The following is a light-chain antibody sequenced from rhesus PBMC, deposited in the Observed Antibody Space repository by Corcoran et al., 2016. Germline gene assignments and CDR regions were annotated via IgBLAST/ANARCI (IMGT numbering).Light chain of an antibody. CDR2: KAS. Sequence: DIQMTQSPSSLSASVGDRVTITCRASQGISSYLAWYQQKTGKAPKLFIYKASSLQSGVPSRFSCSGSGTDVTRTISSLQAEDFATYYGQQYSSRPYSFGQGTKVEIK. CDR3: QQYSSRPYS. V-gene: IGKV1-25*01. CDR1: QGISSY. J-gene: IGKJ2*01.